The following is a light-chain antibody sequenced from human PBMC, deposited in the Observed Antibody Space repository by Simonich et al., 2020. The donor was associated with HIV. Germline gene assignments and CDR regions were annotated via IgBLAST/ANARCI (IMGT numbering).Light chain of an antibody. CDR1: SSDVGGYNY. CDR2: DVS. J-gene: IGLJ1*01. V-gene: IGLV2-14*03. CDR3: SSYTGSSTLPYV. Sequence: QSALTQPASVSGSPGQSITISCTGTSSDVGGYNYVSWYQQHPGKAPKLTIYDVSNRPAGVSNRFSRSKSGNTASLTISGLQAEDEADYYCSSYTGSSTLPYVFGTGTKVTVL.